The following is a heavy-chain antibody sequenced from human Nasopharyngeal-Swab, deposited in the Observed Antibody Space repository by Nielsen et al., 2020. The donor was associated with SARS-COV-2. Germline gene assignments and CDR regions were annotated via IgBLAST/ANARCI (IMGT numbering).Heavy chain of an antibody. D-gene: IGHD3-3*01. J-gene: IGHJ4*02. CDR2: IYSGGSST. Sequence: GSLRLSCAASGFTFSSYAMSWVRQAPGKGLEWVSVIYSGGSSTYYADSVKGRFTISRDNSKNTLYLQMNSLRAEDTAVYYCAKDPYYDFWGGYYFDYWGQGTPVTVSS. CDR3: AKDPYYDFWGGYYFDY. V-gene: IGHV3-23*03. CDR1: GFTFSSYA.